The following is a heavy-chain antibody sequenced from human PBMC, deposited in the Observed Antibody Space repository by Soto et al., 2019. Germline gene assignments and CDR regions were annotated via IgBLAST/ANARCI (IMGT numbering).Heavy chain of an antibody. J-gene: IGHJ6*02. V-gene: IGHV4-34*01. D-gene: IGHD3-10*01. CDR2: INHSGST. CDR3: ACVLLWFGEYEGMDV. Sequence: QVQLQQWGAGLLKPSETLSLTCAVYGGSFSGYYWSWIRQPPGKGLEWIGEINHSGSTNYNPSLKRRVTLSVATSKSQSSRKLSSVTAADTAVYYWACVLLWFGEYEGMDVWGQGTTVTVSS. CDR1: GGSFSGYY.